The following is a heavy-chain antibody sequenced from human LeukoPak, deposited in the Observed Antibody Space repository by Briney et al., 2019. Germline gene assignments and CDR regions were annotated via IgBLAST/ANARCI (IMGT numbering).Heavy chain of an antibody. CDR3: ARKEGDY. CDR2: SNPNSGDT. Sequence: GASVKVSCKASGYTFTDSYIHWVRQAPGQGLEWMGRSNPNSGDTNYAQKFQGRVTMTRDTSISTAFMELSRLRSDDTAVYYCARKEGDYWGQGTLVTVSS. V-gene: IGHV1-2*06. J-gene: IGHJ4*02. CDR1: GYTFTDSY.